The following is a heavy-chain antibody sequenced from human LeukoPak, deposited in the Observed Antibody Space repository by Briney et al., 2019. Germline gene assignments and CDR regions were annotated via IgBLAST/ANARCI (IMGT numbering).Heavy chain of an antibody. J-gene: IGHJ3*01. CDR2: ISGSGGST. CDR1: GFTLSSFA. CDR3: AKDRSCSGSSCNVGS. D-gene: IGHD2-2*01. V-gene: IGHV3-23*01. Sequence: GGSLRLSCAASGFTLSSFAMSWVRQAPGKGLEWVSAISGSGGSTYYADSVKGRFTISRDNSKNTLFLQMNSLRAEDTAVYYCAKDRSCSGSSCNVGSWGQGTMVTVSS.